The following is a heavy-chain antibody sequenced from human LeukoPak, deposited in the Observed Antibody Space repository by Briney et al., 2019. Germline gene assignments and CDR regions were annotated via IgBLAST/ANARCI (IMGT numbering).Heavy chain of an antibody. V-gene: IGHV4-59*01. D-gene: IGHD1/OR15-1a*01. J-gene: IGHJ6*03. Sequence: PSETLSLTCTASGGSISSYYWSWIRQPPGKGLERIGYIYYSGGTNYNPSLKSRVTISVDTSKNQFSLKLSSVTAADTAVYHCAREGTDDRGYYYYYYMDVWGKGTTVTVSS. CDR2: IYYSGGT. CDR3: AREGTDDRGYYYYYYMDV. CDR1: GGSISSYY.